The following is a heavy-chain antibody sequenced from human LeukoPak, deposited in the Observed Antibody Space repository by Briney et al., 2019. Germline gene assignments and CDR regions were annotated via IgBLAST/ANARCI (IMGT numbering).Heavy chain of an antibody. CDR3: ARAGDILLVSYFHYYGMDV. D-gene: IGHD7-27*01. Sequence: GGSLRLSCAVSGFNFNTYSMNWVRQAPGKGPEWVSSISSTNNYIYYAESVKGRFAVSRDNAKNSLYLQMNSLRADDTAVYYCARAGDILLVSYFHYYGMDVWGQGTTVIVSS. V-gene: IGHV3-21*01. J-gene: IGHJ6*02. CDR2: ISSTNNYI. CDR1: GFNFNTYS.